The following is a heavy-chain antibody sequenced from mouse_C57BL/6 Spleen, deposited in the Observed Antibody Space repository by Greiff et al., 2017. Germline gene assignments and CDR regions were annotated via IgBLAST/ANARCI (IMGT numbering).Heavy chain of an antibody. V-gene: IGHV5-6*01. CDR1: GFTFSSYG. CDR2: ISSGGSYT. J-gene: IGHJ2*01. CDR3: ARRYGSSPYYFDY. D-gene: IGHD1-1*01. Sequence: EVQLVESGGDLVKPGGSLKLSCAASGFTFSSYGMSWVRQTPDKRLEWVATISSGGSYTYYPDRVKGRFTISSDNAKNTRYLQMSSLKSEDTAMYYCARRYGSSPYYFDYWGQGTTLTVSS.